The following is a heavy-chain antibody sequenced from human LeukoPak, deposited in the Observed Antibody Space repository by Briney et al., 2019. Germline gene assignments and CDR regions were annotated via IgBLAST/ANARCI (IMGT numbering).Heavy chain of an antibody. CDR3: ARDQGIADYGMDV. D-gene: IGHD6-13*01. V-gene: IGHV3-11*01. CDR1: GFTFSDYY. CDR2: ISSSGSTI. J-gene: IGHJ6*02. Sequence: PGGSLRLSYAASGFTFSDYYMSWIRPAPGKGLEWVSYISSSGSTIYYADSVKGRFTISRGNAKNSLYLQMNSLRAEDTAVYYCARDQGIADYGMDVWGQGTTVTVSS.